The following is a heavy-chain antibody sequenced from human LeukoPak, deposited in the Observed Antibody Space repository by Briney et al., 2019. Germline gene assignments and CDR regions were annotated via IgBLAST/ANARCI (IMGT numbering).Heavy chain of an antibody. V-gene: IGHV1-2*02. CDR3: ARGAMVRGVIVTWNFFYY. Sequence: ASVKASCKASGHTFTLYYMHWVRQAPGHGHEWMGWINPNSGGTNDAQKLQGRGTMTRDMSISTAYMGLSRLRSDDTAVYYCARGAMVRGVIVTWNFFYYWGQGNLVTVSS. CDR1: GHTFTLYY. CDR2: INPNSGGT. D-gene: IGHD3-10*01. J-gene: IGHJ4*02.